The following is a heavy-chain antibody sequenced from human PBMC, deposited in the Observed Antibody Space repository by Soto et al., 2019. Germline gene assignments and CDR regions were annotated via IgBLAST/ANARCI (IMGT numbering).Heavy chain of an antibody. CDR3: ARGPYGSGSPIAPYYFDY. D-gene: IGHD3-10*01. CDR1: GFTFSSYD. CDR2: IGTAGDT. V-gene: IGHV3-13*01. Sequence: ESGGGLVQPGGSLRLSCAASGFTFSSYDMHWVRQATGKGLEWVSAIGTAGDTYYPGSVKGRFTISRANAKNALYLHMNSLRAGDTAVYYCARGPYGSGSPIAPYYFDYWGQGTLVTVSS. J-gene: IGHJ4*02.